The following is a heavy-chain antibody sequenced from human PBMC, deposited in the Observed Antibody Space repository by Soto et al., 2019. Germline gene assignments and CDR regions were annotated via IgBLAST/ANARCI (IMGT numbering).Heavy chain of an antibody. Sequence: SETLSLTCGVFDDSTRSRYWWTWLRRPPGRGLEWIGEVNQSGTSNYNPSLKSRVSISIDNSKNHFSLTMTSVTAADTAVYYCASAPRFGELLYNWFDPWCQGTLVTVSS. CDR3: ASAPRFGELLYNWFDP. CDR1: DDSTRSRYW. J-gene: IGHJ5*02. D-gene: IGHD3-10*01. V-gene: IGHV4-4*02. CDR2: VNQSGTS.